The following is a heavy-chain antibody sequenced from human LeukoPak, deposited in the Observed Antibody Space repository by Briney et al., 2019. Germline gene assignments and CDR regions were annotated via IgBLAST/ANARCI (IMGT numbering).Heavy chain of an antibody. J-gene: IGHJ3*02. CDR2: ISYDGSNK. Sequence: PGESLRLSCAASGFTFSSYAMHWVRQAPGKGLEWVAVISYDGSNKYYADSVKGRFTISRDNSKNTLYLQMNSLRAEDTAVYYCARVFTMVRGVMTDAFDIWGQGTMVTVSS. CDR3: ARVFTMVRGVMTDAFDI. V-gene: IGHV3-30*04. CDR1: GFTFSSYA. D-gene: IGHD3-10*01.